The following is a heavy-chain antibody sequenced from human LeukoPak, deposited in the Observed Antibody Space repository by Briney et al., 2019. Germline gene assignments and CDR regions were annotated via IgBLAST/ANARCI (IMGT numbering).Heavy chain of an antibody. D-gene: IGHD6-19*01. Sequence: SETLSLTCAVYGGSFSGYYWSWIRQPPGKGLEWIGEINHSGSTNYNPSLKSRVTISVDTSKNQFSLKLSSVTAADTAVYYCASGSNGWFFSSWGQGTLVTVS. J-gene: IGHJ4*02. V-gene: IGHV4-34*01. CDR2: INHSGST. CDR3: ASGSNGWFFSS. CDR1: GGSFSGYY.